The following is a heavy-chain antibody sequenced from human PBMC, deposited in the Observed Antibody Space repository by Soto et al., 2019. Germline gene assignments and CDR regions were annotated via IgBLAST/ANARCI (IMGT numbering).Heavy chain of an antibody. CDR2: ISSSSSYI. V-gene: IGHV3-21*01. CDR1: GFTFSSYS. J-gene: IGHJ5*02. Sequence: PVGSLRLSCAASGFTFSSYSMNWVRQAPGKGLEWVSSISSSSSYIYYADSVKGRFTISRDNAKNSLYLQMNSLRAEDTAVYYCARLGQWGAVDNWFDPWGQGTLVTVS. D-gene: IGHD1-26*01. CDR3: ARLGQWGAVDNWFDP.